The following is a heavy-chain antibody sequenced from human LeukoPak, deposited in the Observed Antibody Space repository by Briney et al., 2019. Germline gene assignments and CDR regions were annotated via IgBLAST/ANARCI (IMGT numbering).Heavy chain of an antibody. CDR1: GGSISSGRYY. Sequence: PSETLSLTCTVSGGSISSGRYYWSWIRQPAGKGLEWVGRIETSGTTNYNPSLNSRATISVDTSNNQFSLKLNSVTAADTAVYYCARYHMVNRGVNWFDPWGQGILVTVSS. CDR2: IETSGTT. V-gene: IGHV4-61*02. J-gene: IGHJ5*02. CDR3: ARYHMVNRGVNWFDP. D-gene: IGHD4-23*01.